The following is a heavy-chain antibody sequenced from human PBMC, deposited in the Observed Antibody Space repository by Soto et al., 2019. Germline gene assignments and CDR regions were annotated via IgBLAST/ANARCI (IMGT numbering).Heavy chain of an antibody. CDR3: AMGVSSTSCYAWCPRALHI. CDR1: GYTLSSYA. Sequence: GASVKVSSTASGYTLSSYAMHWVRPATGQRIEGMGGINASNGNKKYSQKFQGRVTITRDPPASKAHMELGSLTSEDTAVYYGAMGVSSTSCYAWCPRALHIRGQGTMVTVSS. CDR2: INASNGNK. V-gene: IGHV1-3*01. J-gene: IGHJ3*02. D-gene: IGHD2-2*01.